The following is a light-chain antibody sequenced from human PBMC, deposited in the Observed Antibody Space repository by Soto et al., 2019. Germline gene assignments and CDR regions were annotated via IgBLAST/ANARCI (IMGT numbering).Light chain of an antibody. Sequence: QPVLTQPASVSGSPGQSITISCTGTSSDVGSYNLVSWYQQHPGKAPKLMIYEGSKRPSGVSNRFPGSKSGNTASLTISGLQAEDEADYYCCSYAGSSTWVFGGGTKLTVL. CDR1: SSDVGSYNL. V-gene: IGLV2-23*01. CDR2: EGS. J-gene: IGLJ3*02. CDR3: CSYAGSSTWV.